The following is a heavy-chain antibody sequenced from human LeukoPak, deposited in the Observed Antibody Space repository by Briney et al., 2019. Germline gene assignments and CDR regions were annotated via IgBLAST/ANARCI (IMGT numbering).Heavy chain of an antibody. J-gene: IGHJ4*02. CDR2: IYPGDSDT. CDR1: VYSFTSYW. V-gene: IGHV5-51*01. D-gene: IGHD5-18*01. Sequence: GESLKISCKGSVYSFTSYWIGWVRQMPGKGLEWMGIIYPGDSDTRYSPSFQGQVTISADKSISTAYLQWSSLKASDTAMYYCARRGYSYGKDTYYFDYWGQGTLVTVSS. CDR3: ARRGYSYGKDTYYFDY.